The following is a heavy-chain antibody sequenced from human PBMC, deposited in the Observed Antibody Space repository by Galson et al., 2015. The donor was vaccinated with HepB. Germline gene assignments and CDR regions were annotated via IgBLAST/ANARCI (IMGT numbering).Heavy chain of an antibody. D-gene: IGHD3/OR15-3a*01. V-gene: IGHV3-74*01. CDR2: INSDGSGT. Sequence: SLRLSCAVSGFTVNRYWMHWVRQAPGKGLVWVARINSDGSGTAYADFVRGRFTISRDNARKRLYLQMNGLKVEDTAVYYCARDPGGGSLDFGNWGQGTLVTVFS. CDR3: ARDPGGGSLDFGN. J-gene: IGHJ4*02. CDR1: GFTVNRYW.